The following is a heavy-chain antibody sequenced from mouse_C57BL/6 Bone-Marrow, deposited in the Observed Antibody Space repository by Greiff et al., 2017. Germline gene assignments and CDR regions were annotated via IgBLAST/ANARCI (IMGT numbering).Heavy chain of an antibody. D-gene: IGHD2-4*01. CDR1: GYAFTNYL. CDR3: AREGLRRGSWFAY. V-gene: IGHV1-54*01. J-gene: IGHJ3*01. CDR2: INPGSGGT. Sequence: QVQLQQSGAELVRPGTSVKVSCKASGYAFTNYLIEWVKQRPGQGLEWIGVINPGSGGTNYNEKFKGKATLTADKSSSTADMQHSSLTSEDSAVYFCAREGLRRGSWFAYWGQGTLVTVSA.